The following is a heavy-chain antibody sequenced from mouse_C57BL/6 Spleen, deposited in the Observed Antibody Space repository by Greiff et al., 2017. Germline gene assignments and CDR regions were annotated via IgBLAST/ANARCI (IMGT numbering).Heavy chain of an antibody. CDR1: GYTFTSYW. J-gene: IGHJ3*01. Sequence: QVQLQQPGAELVKPGASVKLSCKASGYTFTSYWMQWVKQRPGQGLEWIGEIDPSDSYTNYNQKFKGKATLTVDTSSSTAYMQLSSLTSEDSAVYYCARTGTEDFAYWGQGTLVTVSA. V-gene: IGHV1-50*01. D-gene: IGHD4-1*01. CDR2: IDPSDSYT. CDR3: ARTGTEDFAY.